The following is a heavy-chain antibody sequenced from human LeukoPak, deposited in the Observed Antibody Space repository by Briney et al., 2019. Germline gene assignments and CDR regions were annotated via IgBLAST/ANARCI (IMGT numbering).Heavy chain of an antibody. V-gene: IGHV4-59*01. D-gene: IGHD6-13*01. Sequence: SETLSLTCTDSGGSIIAYYWSWIPQPPGKGLEWMSFTHYSGNTGYNPSLKSRVTLSLDTSKNHFSLKVTSMTAADTGVYYCARSLPGAIGAADLWGQGTLVTVSS. J-gene: IGHJ4*02. CDR2: THYSGNT. CDR3: ARSLPGAIGAADL. CDR1: GGSIIAYY.